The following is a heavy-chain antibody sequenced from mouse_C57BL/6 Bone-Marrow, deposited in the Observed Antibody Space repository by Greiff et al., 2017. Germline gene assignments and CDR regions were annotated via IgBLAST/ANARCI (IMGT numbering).Heavy chain of an antibody. CDR1: GYTFTDYY. J-gene: IGHJ4*01. Sequence: QVQLQQSGPELVKPGASVKISCKASGYTFTDYYINWVKQRPGQGLEWIGWIFPGSGSTYYNEKFKGKATLTVDKSSSTAYLLLSSLTSEDSAVYFCASQIYYSNYERAMDYWGQGTSVTVSS. CDR3: ASQIYYSNYERAMDY. V-gene: IGHV1-75*01. D-gene: IGHD2-5*01. CDR2: IFPGSGST.